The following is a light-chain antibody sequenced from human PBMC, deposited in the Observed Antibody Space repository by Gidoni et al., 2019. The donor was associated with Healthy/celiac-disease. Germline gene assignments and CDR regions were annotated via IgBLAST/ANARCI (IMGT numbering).Light chain of an antibody. CDR2: GAS. Sequence: EIVMTQSPATLSVSPGERATLSCRASQSVSSNLAWYQQKPGQAPRLLIYGASPRATGIPAMFSGSGSWTEFPLAISSLQSEDVAVYYCQQYNNWPPLTFGGGTKVEIK. J-gene: IGKJ4*01. V-gene: IGKV3-15*01. CDR1: QSVSSN. CDR3: QQYNNWPPLT.